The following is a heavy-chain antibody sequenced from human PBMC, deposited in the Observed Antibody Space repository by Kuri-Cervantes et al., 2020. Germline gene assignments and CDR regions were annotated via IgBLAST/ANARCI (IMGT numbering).Heavy chain of an antibody. CDR2: INHSGRT. CDR3: ARLLDTTIVAGYFDY. V-gene: IGHV4-38-2*01. CDR1: GTSISSGSY. Sequence: SETLSLTCAISGTSISSGSYWGWIRQPPGKGLEWIGSINHSGRTYSNLSLQGRITISIDTSRNQFSLKLTSVTAADTAVYYCARLLDTTIVAGYFDYWGQGTLVTVSS. D-gene: IGHD3-22*01. J-gene: IGHJ4*02.